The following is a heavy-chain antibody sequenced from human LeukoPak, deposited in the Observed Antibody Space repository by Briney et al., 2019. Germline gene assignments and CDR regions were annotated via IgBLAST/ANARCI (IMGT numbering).Heavy chain of an antibody. J-gene: IGHJ6*02. Sequence: HPGGSLRLSCAASGFTFSSYWMSWVRQAPGKGLEWVANIKQDGSEKYYVDYVKGRFTISRDNAKNSLYLQMNSLRAEDTAVYYCARDPGTMVRGGHYYYYGMDVWGQGTTVTVSS. D-gene: IGHD3-10*01. CDR3: ARDPGTMVRGGHYYYYGMDV. CDR2: IKQDGSEK. CDR1: GFTFSSYW. V-gene: IGHV3-7*01.